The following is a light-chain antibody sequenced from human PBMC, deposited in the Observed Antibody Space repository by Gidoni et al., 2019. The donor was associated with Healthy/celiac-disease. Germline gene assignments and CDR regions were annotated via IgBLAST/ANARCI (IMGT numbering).Light chain of an antibody. CDR3: QQYGSPGT. V-gene: IGKV3-20*01. Sequence: EIVLTQSPGTLSLSPGERATLSCRASQIVSSSYLAWYQQKPGQAPRLLIYGASSRATGIPDRFSGSGSGTDFTLTISRLEPEDFAVYYCQQYGSPGTFGQGTKLEIK. J-gene: IGKJ2*02. CDR1: QIVSSSY. CDR2: GAS.